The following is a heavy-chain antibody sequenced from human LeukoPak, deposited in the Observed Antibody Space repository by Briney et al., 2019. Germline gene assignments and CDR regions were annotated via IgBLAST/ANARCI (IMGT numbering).Heavy chain of an antibody. V-gene: IGHV3-7*05. CDR2: INADESEK. CDR3: ARGCNTDF. Sequence: GGSLRLSCAASGFTFISYWMTWVRQAPGEGLEWVANINADESEKYYADSVKGRFTISRDNAKKSLYLQMNSLKAEDTAVYFCARGCNTDFWGQGTLVTVSS. CDR1: GFTFISYW. D-gene: IGHD2/OR15-2a*01. J-gene: IGHJ4*02.